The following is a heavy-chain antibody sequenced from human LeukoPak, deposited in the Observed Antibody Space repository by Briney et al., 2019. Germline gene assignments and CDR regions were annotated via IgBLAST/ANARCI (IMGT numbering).Heavy chain of an antibody. J-gene: IGHJ4*02. CDR1: GYTLTELS. Sequence: ASVKVSCKVSGYTLTELSMHWVRQATGQGLEWMGWMNPNSGNTGYAQKFQGRVTITRNTSISTAYMELSSLRSEDTAVYYCARGYSYGYAPYWGQGTLVTVSS. V-gene: IGHV1-8*03. D-gene: IGHD5-18*01. CDR2: MNPNSGNT. CDR3: ARGYSYGYAPY.